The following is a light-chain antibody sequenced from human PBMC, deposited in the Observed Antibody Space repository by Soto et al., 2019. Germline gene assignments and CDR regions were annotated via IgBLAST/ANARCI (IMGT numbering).Light chain of an antibody. J-gene: IGKJ1*01. V-gene: IGKV3-11*01. CDR3: QQRSHWPGT. Sequence: EIVLTQSPATLSLSPGERATLSCRASQSVGSFLAWYQQKPGQAPRLLIYDASNRATGIPARFSGTGSGTDFTLTVSRLEPEDFAVYYCQQRSHWPGTFGQGTKVDIK. CDR2: DAS. CDR1: QSVGSF.